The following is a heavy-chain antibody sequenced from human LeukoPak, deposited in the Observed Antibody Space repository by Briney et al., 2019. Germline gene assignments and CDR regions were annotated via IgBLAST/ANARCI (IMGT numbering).Heavy chain of an antibody. V-gene: IGHV3-21*01. D-gene: IGHD6-19*01. J-gene: IGHJ4*02. CDR2: ISSSSSYI. CDR1: GFTFSNYS. Sequence: PGGSLRLSCAASGFTFSNYSMNWVRQAPGKGLEWVSSISSSSSYIYYADSVKGRFTISRDNAKNSLYLQMNSLRAEDTAVYYCASCPGCSSGCDYWGQGTLVTVSS. CDR3: ASCPGCSSGCDY.